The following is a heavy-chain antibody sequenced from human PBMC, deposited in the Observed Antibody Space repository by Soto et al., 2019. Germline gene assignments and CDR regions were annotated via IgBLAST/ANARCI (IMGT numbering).Heavy chain of an antibody. CDR1: GFTFSSYA. CDR3: AKEGSLHYYGSGSYYFDY. V-gene: IGHV3-23*01. Sequence: GGSLRLSCAASGFTFSSYAMSWVRQAPGKGLEWVSAISGSGGSTYYADSVKGRFTISRDNSKNTLYLQMNSLRAEDTAVYYCAKEGSLHYYGSGSYYFDYWGQGTLVTVSS. J-gene: IGHJ4*02. D-gene: IGHD3-10*01. CDR2: ISGSGGST.